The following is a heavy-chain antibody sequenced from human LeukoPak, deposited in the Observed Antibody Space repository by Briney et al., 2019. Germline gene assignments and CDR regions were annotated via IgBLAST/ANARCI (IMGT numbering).Heavy chain of an antibody. V-gene: IGHV5-10-1*01. Sequence: PGESLKISCKGSGYSFTSYWISWVRQMPGKGLEWMGRIDPSDSYTNYSPSFQGHVTISADKSISTAYLQWSSLKASDTAMYYCARLGTAMVPDYYYYGMDVWGLGTTVTAPS. CDR2: IDPSDSYT. CDR1: GYSFTSYW. D-gene: IGHD5-18*01. CDR3: ARLGTAMVPDYYYYGMDV. J-gene: IGHJ6*02.